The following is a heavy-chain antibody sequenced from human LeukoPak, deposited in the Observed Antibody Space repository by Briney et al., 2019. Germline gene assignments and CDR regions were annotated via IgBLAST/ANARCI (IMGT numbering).Heavy chain of an antibody. Sequence: ASVKVSCKASGYTFTSYGISWVRQAPGQGLGWMGWISAYNGNTNYAQKLQGRVTMTTDTSTSTAYMELRSLRSDDTAVYYCARDRAVDDYYYYGMDVWGQGTTVTVSS. CDR3: ARDRAVDDYYYYGMDV. CDR2: ISAYNGNT. D-gene: IGHD4-23*01. J-gene: IGHJ6*02. CDR1: GYTFTSYG. V-gene: IGHV1-18*01.